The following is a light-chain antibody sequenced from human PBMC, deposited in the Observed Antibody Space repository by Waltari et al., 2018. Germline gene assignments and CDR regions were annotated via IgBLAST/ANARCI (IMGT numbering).Light chain of an antibody. CDR1: ILGYKY. CDR2: QDT. Sequence: SYELTQPPSVSVSPGQTARIPCSGHILGYKYASWYQQKPGQSPLLVIYQDTNRPSGIPERFSGSKSGNAATLTISGTQAMDEADYYCQALGTGAWVFGGGTKLTVL. J-gene: IGLJ3*02. V-gene: IGLV3-1*01. CDR3: QALGTGAWV.